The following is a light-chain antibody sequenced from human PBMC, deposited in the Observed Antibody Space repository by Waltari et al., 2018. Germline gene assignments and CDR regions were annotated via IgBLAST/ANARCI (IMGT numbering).Light chain of an antibody. CDR1: SSDVGGYNS. CDR2: EVS. V-gene: IGLV2-14*01. Sequence: QSALTQPASVSGSPGQSITISCTGTSSDVGGYNSVSWYQQHPGKAPQLMIYEVSNRPSGGSNLFSGSKSGNTASLTISGLQAEDEADYYCSSYTSSSTLLYVFGTGTKVTVL. J-gene: IGLJ1*01. CDR3: SSYTSSSTLLYV.